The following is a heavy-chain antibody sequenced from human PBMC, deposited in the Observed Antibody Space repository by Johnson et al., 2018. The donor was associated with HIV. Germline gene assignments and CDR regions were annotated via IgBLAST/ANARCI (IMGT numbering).Heavy chain of an antibody. J-gene: IGHJ3*02. CDR3: ARDPVSSSWGWHAFDI. CDR2: IFSVGDV. V-gene: IGHV3-66*03. Sequence: VQLVESGGGLMQPGGSLRVSCAASGFTVSSNYMSWVRQAPGKGLEWVSVIFSVGDVYYADSVKGRFTISRDNSKNMVYLQMNILRPEDTAVYYCARDPVSSSWGWHAFDIWGQGTMVTVSS. CDR1: GFTVSSNY. D-gene: IGHD6-13*01.